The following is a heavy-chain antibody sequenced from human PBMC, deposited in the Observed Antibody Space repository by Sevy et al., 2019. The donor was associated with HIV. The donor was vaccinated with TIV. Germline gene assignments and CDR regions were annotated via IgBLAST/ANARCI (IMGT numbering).Heavy chain of an antibody. CDR2: ISSTDKYI. D-gene: IGHD6-6*01. Sequence: GGSLRLSCAASGFTFIDYTMNWIRQTPGKGLEWVSSISSTDKYIFYADSVKGRFTVSRDNAKNTLYLQMNSLRAEDTAVYYCAKGGAARPGYFDYWGQGTLVTVSS. CDR1: GFTFIDYT. V-gene: IGHV3-21*04. CDR3: AKGGAARPGYFDY. J-gene: IGHJ4*02.